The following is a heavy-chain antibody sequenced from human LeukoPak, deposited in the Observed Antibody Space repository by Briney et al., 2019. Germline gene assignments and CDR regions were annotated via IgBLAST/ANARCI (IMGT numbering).Heavy chain of an antibody. Sequence: SETLSLTCTVSGASLSSYFWSWIRQPAGKELEWIGRFYTGGSTHFNTSLKSRLTMSANTSTKQFSLRLRSVTAAETAVYYCARETSRGLDHWGQGILVTVSS. J-gene: IGHJ4*02. V-gene: IGHV4-4*07. CDR1: GASLSSYF. CDR2: FYTGGST. D-gene: IGHD2-15*01. CDR3: ARETSRGLDH.